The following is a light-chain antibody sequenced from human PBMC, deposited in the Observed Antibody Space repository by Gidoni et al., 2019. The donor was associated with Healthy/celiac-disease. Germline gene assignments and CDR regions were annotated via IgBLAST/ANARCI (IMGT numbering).Light chain of an antibody. J-gene: IGLJ2*01. CDR2: GNS. Sequence: IIISCTGSSRNIGECEELHRYQQLTGTAPELYIDGNSNRPSGVPFRVSGAKSGTSASLAITGLKAEDEADYYCQSYDSSNRGVFGGGTKLTVL. CDR1: SRNIGECEE. CDR3: QSYDSSNRGV. V-gene: IGLV1-40*01.